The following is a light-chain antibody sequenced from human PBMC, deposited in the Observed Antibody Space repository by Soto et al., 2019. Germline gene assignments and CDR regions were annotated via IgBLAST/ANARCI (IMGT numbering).Light chain of an antibody. V-gene: IGLV2-14*01. CDR1: SSDVGGYNY. CDR2: EVS. Sequence: QSALTQPASVSGSPGQSITISCTGTSSDVGGYNYVSWYQQQAGKAPKLIIHEVSNRPSGVSNRFSGSKSGNTASLTISGLQAEDEADYFCQSWDSNTVVFGGGTKLTVL. J-gene: IGLJ2*01. CDR3: QSWDSNTVV.